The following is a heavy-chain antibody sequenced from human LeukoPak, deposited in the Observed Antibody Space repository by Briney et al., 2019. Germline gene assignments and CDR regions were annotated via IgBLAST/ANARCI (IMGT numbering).Heavy chain of an antibody. Sequence: PGGSLRLSCAASGFTFGSYGLHWVRQAPGKGLEWVAFIRYDGSNKYYADSVKGRFTISRDNSKNTLYLQMNSLRAEDTAVYYCAKDRTSQRPIVGANFLDYWGQGTLVTVSS. CDR2: IRYDGSNK. V-gene: IGHV3-30*02. D-gene: IGHD1-26*01. CDR3: AKDRTSQRPIVGANFLDY. CDR1: GFTFGSYG. J-gene: IGHJ4*02.